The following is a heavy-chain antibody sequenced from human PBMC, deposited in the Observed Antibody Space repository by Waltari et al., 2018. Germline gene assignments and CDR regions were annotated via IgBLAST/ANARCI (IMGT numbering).Heavy chain of an antibody. J-gene: IGHJ4*02. Sequence: GGGLVQPGGSLRLSCAASGFTFSSYWMSWVRQAPGKGLEWVANIKQDGSEKYYVDSVKGRFTISRDNAKNSLYLQMNSLRAEDTAVYYCARDFLAPTTVTTGPDYWGQGTLVTVSS. CDR1: GFTFSSYW. V-gene: IGHV3-7*01. CDR3: ARDFLAPTTVTTGPDY. CDR2: IKQDGSEK. D-gene: IGHD4-17*01.